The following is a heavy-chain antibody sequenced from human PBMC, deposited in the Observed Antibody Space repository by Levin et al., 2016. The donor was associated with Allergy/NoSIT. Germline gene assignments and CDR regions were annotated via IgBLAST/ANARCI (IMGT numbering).Heavy chain of an antibody. Sequence: SETLSLTCTVSGGSISSYYWSWIRQPAGKGLEWIGRIYTSGSTNYNPSLKSRVTMSVDTSKNQFSLKLSSVTAADTAVYYCARGLSNWGPDDAFDIWGQGTMVTVSS. CDR1: GGSISSYY. V-gene: IGHV4-4*07. D-gene: IGHD7-27*01. J-gene: IGHJ3*02. CDR3: ARGLSNWGPDDAFDI. CDR2: IYTSGST.